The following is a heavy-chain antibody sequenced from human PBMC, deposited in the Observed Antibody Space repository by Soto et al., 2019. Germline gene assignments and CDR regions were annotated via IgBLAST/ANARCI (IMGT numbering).Heavy chain of an antibody. V-gene: IGHV1-24*01. CDR2: FDPEDGET. D-gene: IGHD4-4*01. CDR1: GYTLTELS. J-gene: IGHJ5*02. Sequence: ASVKVSCKVSGYTLTELSMHWVRQAPGKGLEWMGGFDPEDGETIYAQKFQGRATMTEDTSTDTAYMELSSLRSEDTAVYYCATDSHVTDWFDPWGQGTLVTVSS. CDR3: ATDSHVTDWFDP.